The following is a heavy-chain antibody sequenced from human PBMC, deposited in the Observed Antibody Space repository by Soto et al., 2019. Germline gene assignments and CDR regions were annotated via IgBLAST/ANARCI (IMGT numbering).Heavy chain of an antibody. D-gene: IGHD2-21*01. J-gene: IGHJ3*02. Sequence: QVQLQESGPGLVKPSETLSLTCTVAGGSLTDHYWNWFRQSPGKGLHWIGYVYYSGGTNYNPSLKSRVTMSVDTSKNQFSLNLRSVTAADTAVYYCVIGNDWKSSTFDIWGQGTMVSVSS. CDR3: VIGNDWKSSTFDI. CDR1: GGSLTDHY. V-gene: IGHV4-59*11. CDR2: VYYSGGT.